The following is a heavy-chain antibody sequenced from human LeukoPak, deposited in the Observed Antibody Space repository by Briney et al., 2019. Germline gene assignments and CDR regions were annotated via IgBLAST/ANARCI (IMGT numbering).Heavy chain of an antibody. Sequence: GGSLRLSCAASGFTFSSYSMNWVRQAPGKGLEWVSSISSSSSYIYYADSVKGRFTISRDNAKNSLYLQMNSLRADDTAIYYCARLWGDATIFDLWGQGTLVTVSS. CDR1: GFTFSSYS. D-gene: IGHD5-24*01. V-gene: IGHV3-21*01. CDR2: ISSSSSYI. CDR3: ARLWGDATIFDL. J-gene: IGHJ4*02.